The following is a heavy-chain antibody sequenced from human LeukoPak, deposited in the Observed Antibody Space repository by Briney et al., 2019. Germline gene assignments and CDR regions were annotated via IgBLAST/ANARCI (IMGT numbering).Heavy chain of an antibody. V-gene: IGHV3-30*18. CDR1: GFTFSSYG. CDR3: AKDPNHYDSSGYFQH. Sequence: GGSLRLSCAASGFTFSSYGMHWVRQAPGKGLEWVAVISYDGSNKYYADSVKGRFTISRDNSKNTLYLQMNSLRAEDTAVYYCAKDPNHYDSSGYFQHWGQGTLVAVSS. J-gene: IGHJ1*01. D-gene: IGHD3-22*01. CDR2: ISYDGSNK.